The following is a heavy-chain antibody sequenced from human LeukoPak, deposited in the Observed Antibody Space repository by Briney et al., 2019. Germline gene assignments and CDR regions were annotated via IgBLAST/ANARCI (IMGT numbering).Heavy chain of an antibody. CDR1: GFTFGSYA. V-gene: IGHV3-23*01. Sequence: GGSLRLSCAASGFTFGSYAMSWVRQAPGKGLEWVSAISGSGGSTYYGASVKGRFTISRDNSKNTLYLQMNSLRAKDTAMYYCTRGSSGSYYNSRFDYWGQGALVSVSS. CDR2: ISGSGGST. D-gene: IGHD3-10*01. J-gene: IGHJ4*02. CDR3: TRGSSGSYYNSRFDY.